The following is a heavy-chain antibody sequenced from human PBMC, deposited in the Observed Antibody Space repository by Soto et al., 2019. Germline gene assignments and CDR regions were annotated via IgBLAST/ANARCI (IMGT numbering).Heavy chain of an antibody. V-gene: IGHV2-5*02. J-gene: IGHJ4*02. Sequence: QITLKESGPTLVKPTQTLTLTCTFSGFSLTTSGVGVGWIRQPPRKALEWLAVIYWDDDERYSPSLRSRLTITKDTSKNQVVLTMTNVDHVDTATYYCAHRRSGYSYAGFDYWGQGTLVTVSS. CDR2: IYWDDDE. CDR1: GFSLTTSGVG. D-gene: IGHD5-18*01. CDR3: AHRRSGYSYAGFDY.